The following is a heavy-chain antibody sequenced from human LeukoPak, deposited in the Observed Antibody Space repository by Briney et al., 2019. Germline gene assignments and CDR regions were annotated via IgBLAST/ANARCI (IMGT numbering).Heavy chain of an antibody. CDR2: INPNSGGT. CDR3: ARWGPLRLPGGY. D-gene: IGHD3-16*01. J-gene: IGHJ4*02. Sequence: APVKVSCKASGYTFTDYYVHWVRQAPGQGLEWMGRINPNSGGTNYAQKFQGRVTMTRDTSISTVYMELSRLKSDDTAVYYCARWGPLRLPGGYWGQGTLVTVSS. CDR1: GYTFTDYY. V-gene: IGHV1-2*06.